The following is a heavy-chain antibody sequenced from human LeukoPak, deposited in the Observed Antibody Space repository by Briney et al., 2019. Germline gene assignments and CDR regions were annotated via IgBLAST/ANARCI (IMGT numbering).Heavy chain of an antibody. J-gene: IGHJ2*01. V-gene: IGHV4-31*03. CDR2: IHYSGST. CDR3: AKSQGNWYFDL. CDR1: GGSMSSGGYY. Sequence: TLSLTCTVSGGSMSSGGYYWSWIRQHPGKGLQWIGYIHYSGSTYYNPSLKSRVTISVDTSKNQFSLKLSSVTAADTAVYYCAKSQGNWYFDLWGRGTLVTVSS.